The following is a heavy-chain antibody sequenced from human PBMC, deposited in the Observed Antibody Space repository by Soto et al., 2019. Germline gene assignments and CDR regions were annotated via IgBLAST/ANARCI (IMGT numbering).Heavy chain of an antibody. CDR2: INHSGST. D-gene: IGHD1-26*01. V-gene: IGHV4-34*01. J-gene: IGHJ5*02. CDR3: ARVGSGNWFDP. Sequence: QVRLQQWGAGLLKPSETLSLTCAVYGGSFSGYYWSWIRQPPGKGLEWIGEINHSGSTNYNPSLKSRVTISVDTSKNQFSLKLSSVTAADTAVYYCARVGSGNWFDPWGQGTLVTVSS. CDR1: GGSFSGYY.